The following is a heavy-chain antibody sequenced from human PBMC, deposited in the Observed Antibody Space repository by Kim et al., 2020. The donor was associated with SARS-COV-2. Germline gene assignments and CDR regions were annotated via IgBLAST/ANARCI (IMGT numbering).Heavy chain of an antibody. D-gene: IGHD2-2*01. V-gene: IGHV4-34*01. CDR2: INHSGST. J-gene: IGHJ5*02. CDR3: ARGRGYCSSTSCYATTELDP. Sequence: SETLSLTCAVYGGSFSGYYWSWIRQPPGKGLEWIGEINHSGSTNYNPSLKSRVTISVDTSKNQFSLKLSSVTAADTAVYYCARGRGYCSSTSCYATTELDPWGQGTLVTVSS. CDR1: GGSFSGYY.